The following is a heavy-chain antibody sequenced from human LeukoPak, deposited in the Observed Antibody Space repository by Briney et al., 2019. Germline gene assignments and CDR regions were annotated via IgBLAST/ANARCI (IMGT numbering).Heavy chain of an antibody. CDR3: AREGSSSGWYGFDY. CDR1: GFTFSKYW. CDR2: INPDDKSA. V-gene: IGHV3-74*01. Sequence: PGGSLRLSCAASGFTFSKYWLHWLRQAPGKGLVWVSRINPDDKSASYADSVKGRFTIARDDARKTLYLQMNSLRAEDTAVYYCAREGSSSGWYGFDYWGQGTLVTVSS. J-gene: IGHJ4*02. D-gene: IGHD6-19*01.